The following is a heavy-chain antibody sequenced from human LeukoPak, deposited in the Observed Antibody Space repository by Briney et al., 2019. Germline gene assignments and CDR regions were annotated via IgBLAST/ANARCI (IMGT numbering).Heavy chain of an antibody. J-gene: IGHJ4*02. V-gene: IGHV5-51*01. CDR2: IYPGDSDT. Sequence: GESLKISCKGSGYSFTSSWIGWVRQMPGKGLEWMGIIYPGDSDTRYSPSFQGQVTISADKSISTAYLQWSSLKASDTAMYYCARRPLDCSSTSCFDYWGQGTLVTVSS. CDR1: GYSFTSSW. CDR3: ARRPLDCSSTSCFDY. D-gene: IGHD2-2*01.